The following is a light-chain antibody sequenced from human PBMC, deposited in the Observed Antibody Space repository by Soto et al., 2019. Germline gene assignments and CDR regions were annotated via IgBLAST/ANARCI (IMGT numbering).Light chain of an antibody. CDR3: QSYDSSLSGVL. Sequence: QTVVTQPPSVSGAPGQRVTISCTGSSSNIGAGYDVHWYQQVPGTGPKLLIYGNSNRPSGVPDRFSGSKSGTSASLAITGLQAEDEADYYCQSYDSSLSGVLFGGGTQLTVL. CDR1: SSNIGAGYD. J-gene: IGLJ2*01. CDR2: GNS. V-gene: IGLV1-40*01.